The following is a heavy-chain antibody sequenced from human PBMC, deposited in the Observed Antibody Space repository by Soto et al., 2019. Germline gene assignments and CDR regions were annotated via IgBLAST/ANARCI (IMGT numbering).Heavy chain of an antibody. CDR1: GFTFSSYS. D-gene: IGHD6-19*01. CDR2: ISSSSSTI. CDR3: AIGVSRYSSGWPYDAFDI. V-gene: IGHV3-48*01. Sequence: GGSLRLSCAASGFTFSSYSMNWVRQAPGKGLEWVSYISSSSSTIYYADSVKGRFTISRDNAKNSLYLQMNSLRAEDTAVYYCAIGVSRYSSGWPYDAFDIWGQGTMVTVSS. J-gene: IGHJ3*02.